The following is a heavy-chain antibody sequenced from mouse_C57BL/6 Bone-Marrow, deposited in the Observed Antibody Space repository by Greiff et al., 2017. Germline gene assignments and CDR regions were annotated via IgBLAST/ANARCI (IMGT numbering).Heavy chain of an antibody. V-gene: IGHV6-3*01. J-gene: IGHJ4*01. D-gene: IGHD1-1*01. CDR3: TVPGDYGSTSGDY. CDR2: IRLKSDNYAT. CDR1: GFTFGNYW. Sequence: DVKLQESGGGLVQPGGSMKLSCVASGFTFGNYWMNWVRQSPEKGLEWVAQIRLKSDNYATHYAESVKGRFTISRDDSKSSVYLQMNNLRAEDTGIYYCTVPGDYGSTSGDYWGQGTSVTVSS.